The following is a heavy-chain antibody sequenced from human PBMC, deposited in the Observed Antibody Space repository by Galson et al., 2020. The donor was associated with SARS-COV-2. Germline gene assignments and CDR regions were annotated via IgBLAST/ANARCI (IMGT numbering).Heavy chain of an antibody. CDR1: GASISGSSFY. D-gene: IGHD2-15*01. Sequence: SETLSLTCTVSGASISGSSFYWGWIRQPPGKGLDWIASIYYSGSTYYSPSLKSRVTISVDTSKKQFSLKLSSVTAADTAVYYCARLQRYCSGGRCHSDVDYWGQGTLVTGSS. CDR3: ARLQRYCSGGRCHSDVDY. J-gene: IGHJ4*02. V-gene: IGHV4-39*01. CDR2: IYYSGST.